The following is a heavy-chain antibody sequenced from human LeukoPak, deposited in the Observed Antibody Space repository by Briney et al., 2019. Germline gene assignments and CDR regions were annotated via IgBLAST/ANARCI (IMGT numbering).Heavy chain of an antibody. CDR3: AKDFGGWYLGYFQH. CDR2: ISWNSGSI. CDR1: GFTFDDYA. J-gene: IGHJ1*01. V-gene: IGHV3-9*01. Sequence: GRSRRLSCAASGFTFDDYAMHWVRQAPGKGLEWVSGISWNSGSIGYADSVKGRFTISRDNAKNSLYLQMNSLRAEDTALYYCAKDFGGWYLGYFQHWGQGTLVTVSS. D-gene: IGHD6-19*01.